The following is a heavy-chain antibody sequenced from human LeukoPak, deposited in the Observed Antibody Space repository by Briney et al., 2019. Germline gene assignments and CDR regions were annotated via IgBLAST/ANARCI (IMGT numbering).Heavy chain of an antibody. Sequence: GGSLRLSCAASGFSFTNYWMNWVRQAPGKGLEWVANIKDDGSEKHYVDSVKGRFTISRDNAKNSLFLQMNSLRVEDTAVYYCARDSGFIAEWGQGTLVTVSS. CDR3: ARDSGFIAE. J-gene: IGHJ4*02. CDR2: IKDDGSEK. D-gene: IGHD6-13*01. V-gene: IGHV3-7*01. CDR1: GFSFTNYW.